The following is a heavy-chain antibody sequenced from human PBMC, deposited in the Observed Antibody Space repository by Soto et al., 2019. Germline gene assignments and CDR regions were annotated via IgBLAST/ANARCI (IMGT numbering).Heavy chain of an antibody. CDR1: GGSISSYY. J-gene: IGHJ4*02. D-gene: IGHD2-15*01. V-gene: IGHV4-59*08. CDR3: ARQAIPRPPQVVIWFDY. CDR2: IYYSGST. Sequence: SETLSLTCTVSGGSISSYYWSWIRQPPGKGLEWIGYIYYSGSTNYNPSLKSRVTISVDTSKNQFSLKLSSVTAADTAVYYCARQAIPRPPQVVIWFDYWGQGTLVTISS.